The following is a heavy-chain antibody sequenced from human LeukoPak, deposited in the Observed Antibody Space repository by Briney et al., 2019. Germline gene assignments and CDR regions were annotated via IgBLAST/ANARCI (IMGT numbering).Heavy chain of an antibody. CDR1: GFTFSSYW. CDR2: IKQDGSEK. CDR3: ASALPYYDFWSGYYGLGTFDY. Sequence: GGSLRLSCAASGFTFSSYWMSWVRQAPGKGLEWVANIKQDGSEKYYVDSVKGRFTISRDNAKNSLYPQMNSLRAEDTAVYYCASALPYYDFWSGYYGLGTFDYWGQGTLVTVSS. J-gene: IGHJ4*02. D-gene: IGHD3-3*01. V-gene: IGHV3-7*01.